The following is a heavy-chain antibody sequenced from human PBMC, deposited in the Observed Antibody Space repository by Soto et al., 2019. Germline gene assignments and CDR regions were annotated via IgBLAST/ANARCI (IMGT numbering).Heavy chain of an antibody. V-gene: IGHV3-23*01. CDR3: AKDCAATRGYFDF. D-gene: IGHD3-10*01. CDR2: IGGSVDTT. CDR1: GFSFTTYA. J-gene: IGHJ4*02. Sequence: GGSMRLSCVASGFSFTTYAISWVRQAPGKGLEWVSAIGGSVDTTYYADSVTGRFTICTDTSKNTLYMQMNSLRAKDAAIYYCAKDCAATRGYFDFWGQGTTVTVSS.